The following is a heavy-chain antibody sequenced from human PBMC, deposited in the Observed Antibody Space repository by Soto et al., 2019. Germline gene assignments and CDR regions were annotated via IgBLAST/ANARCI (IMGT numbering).Heavy chain of an antibody. CDR3: ARSSHKESWFDP. D-gene: IGHD6-13*01. J-gene: IGHJ5*02. CDR1: NGSISNFY. CDR2: IYASGSA. V-gene: IGHV4-4*07. Sequence: QVQLQESGPGLVKPSETLSLSCTVSNGSISNFYWNWIRHPAGKGLGWIGRIYASGSASYNPSLRSRVTMSVDTSKNQFSLKLNSVTAAATAVYYCARSSHKESWFDPWGQGTLVTVSS.